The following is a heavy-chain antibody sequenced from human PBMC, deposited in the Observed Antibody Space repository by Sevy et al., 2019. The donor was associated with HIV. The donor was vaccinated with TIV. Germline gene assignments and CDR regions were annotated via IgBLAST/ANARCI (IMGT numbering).Heavy chain of an antibody. CDR2: ISYDGSNK. J-gene: IGHJ5*02. Sequence: GESLKISCAASGFTFSSYAMHWVRQAPGKGLEWVAVISYDGSNKYYADSVKGRFTISRDNSKNTLYLQMNSLRAEDTAVYYCATDIRHQMVIRGVIAVIPWFDPWGQGTLVTVSS. CDR3: ATDIRHQMVIRGVIAVIPWFDP. V-gene: IGHV3-30-3*01. D-gene: IGHD3-10*01. CDR1: GFTFSSYA.